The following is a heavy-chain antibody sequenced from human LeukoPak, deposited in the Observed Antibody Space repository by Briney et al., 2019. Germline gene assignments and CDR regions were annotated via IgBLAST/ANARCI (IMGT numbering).Heavy chain of an antibody. CDR1: GYTFSSNW. J-gene: IGHJ4*02. Sequence: GESLKISCKGSGYTFSSNWIAWVRQTPGKGLEWIGIIYPGDSDTRYSPSFQGQVTISADKSISTAYLQWSSLKASDTATYYCARHLQYSYGAHYFDYWGQGTLVTVSS. V-gene: IGHV5-51*01. CDR3: ARHLQYSYGAHYFDY. D-gene: IGHD5-18*01. CDR2: IYPGDSDT.